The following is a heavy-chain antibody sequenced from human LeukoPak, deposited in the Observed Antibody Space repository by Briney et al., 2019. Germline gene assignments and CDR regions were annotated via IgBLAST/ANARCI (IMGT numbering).Heavy chain of an antibody. Sequence: GGSLRLSCAASGFTFDDYAMHWVRQAPGKGLEWVSGISWNSGSIGYADSVKGRFTISRDNAKNSLYLQMNSLRAEDTALYYCVMYGDHKAFDIWGQGTMVTVSS. D-gene: IGHD4-17*01. V-gene: IGHV3-9*01. CDR1: GFTFDDYA. J-gene: IGHJ3*02. CDR2: ISWNSGSI. CDR3: VMYGDHKAFDI.